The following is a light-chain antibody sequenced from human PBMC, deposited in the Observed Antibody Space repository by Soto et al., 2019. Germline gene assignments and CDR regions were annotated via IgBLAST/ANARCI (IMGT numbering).Light chain of an antibody. J-gene: IGLJ1*01. Sequence: QSALTQPPSVSGSPGQSVTISCTGTSSDVGSYNRVSWYQQPPGTAPKLMIYEVSNRPSGVPDRFSGSKSGNTASLTISGLQAEDEAYYYCSSYTSGSTYVFGTGTKLTVL. CDR2: EVS. CDR3: SSYTSGSTYV. CDR1: SSDVGSYNR. V-gene: IGLV2-18*02.